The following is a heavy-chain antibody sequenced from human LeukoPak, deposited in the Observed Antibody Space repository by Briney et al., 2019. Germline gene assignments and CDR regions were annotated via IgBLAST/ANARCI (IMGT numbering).Heavy chain of an antibody. D-gene: IGHD6-13*01. J-gene: IGHJ4*02. CDR3: ANSIRIAAAYADY. Sequence: SETLSLTCTVSGGSINSYYWSWIRQPPGRGLEWIGYINYSGSTNYNSSLKSRVTISVDTSKNQFSLKLNSVTAADTAVYYCANSIRIAAAYADYWGQGTLVTVSS. V-gene: IGHV4-59*01. CDR2: INYSGST. CDR1: GGSINSYY.